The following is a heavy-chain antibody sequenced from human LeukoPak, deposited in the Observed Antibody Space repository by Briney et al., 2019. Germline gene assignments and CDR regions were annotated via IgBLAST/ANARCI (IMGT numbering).Heavy chain of an antibody. J-gene: IGHJ6*02. Sequence: PGGSLRLSCAVSGFTFSNYGMHWVRQTPGKGLEWVAVMSYGGTIEHFVDSAKGRFTISRDNSKHTLFLQMNSLRAEDTAVYYCAKGSPLDLGAGQSYYYGMGVWGQGTTVTVSS. D-gene: IGHD3-10*01. CDR1: GFTFSNYG. CDR2: MSYGGTIE. V-gene: IGHV3-30*18. CDR3: AKGSPLDLGAGQSYYYGMGV.